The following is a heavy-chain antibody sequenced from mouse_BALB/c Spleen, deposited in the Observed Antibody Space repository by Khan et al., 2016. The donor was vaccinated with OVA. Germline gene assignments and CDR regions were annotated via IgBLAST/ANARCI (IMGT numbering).Heavy chain of an antibody. CDR3: TRFFTATTEDDYAMDY. D-gene: IGHD1-2*01. V-gene: IGHV5-6*01. CDR2: ISSGGTYT. J-gene: IGHJ4*01. Sequence: EVELVESGGDLVNPGGSLKLSCAASGFIFSSYGMSWVRQTPDKRLEWVATISSGGTYTYYPDSVKGGFTISRDNAKNTLSLQLSSLTSEDPAMYYCTRFFTATTEDDYAMDYWGQGTSVTVSS. CDR1: GFIFSSYG.